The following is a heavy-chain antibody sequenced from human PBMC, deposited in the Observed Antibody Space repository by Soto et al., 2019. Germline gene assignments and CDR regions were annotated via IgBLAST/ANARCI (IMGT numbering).Heavy chain of an antibody. J-gene: IGHJ6*02. D-gene: IGHD3-3*01. CDR1: GYTFTSYD. CDR3: ARILLPYDFWSGYYDHYYYGMDV. CDR2: MNPNSGNT. V-gene: IGHV1-8*01. Sequence: GASVKVSCKASGYTFTSYDINWVRQATGQGLEWMGWMNPNSGNTGYAQKFQGRVTMTRNTSISTAYMELSSLRSEDTAVYYCARILLPYDFWSGYYDHYYYGMDVWGQGTTVTVSS.